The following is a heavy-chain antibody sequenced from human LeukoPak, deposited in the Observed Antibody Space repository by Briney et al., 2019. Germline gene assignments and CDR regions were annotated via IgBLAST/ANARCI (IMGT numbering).Heavy chain of an antibody. CDR2: IYPGDSDT. J-gene: IGHJ4*02. CDR3: ARLPTYYQVHGYYFDY. CDR1: GYSFTNYW. D-gene: IGHD3-22*01. Sequence: GESLKISCKGSGYSFTNYWIGWVRRIPGKGLEWIGIIYPGDSDTRYSPSFQGQVTISADRSINSANLQWGSLKASDTAMYYSARLPTYYQVHGYYFDYWGQGTLVTVSS. V-gene: IGHV5-51*01.